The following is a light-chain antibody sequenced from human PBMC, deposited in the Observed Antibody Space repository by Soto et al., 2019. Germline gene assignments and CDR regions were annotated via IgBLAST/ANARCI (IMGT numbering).Light chain of an antibody. J-gene: IGLJ1*01. Sequence: QSALTQPASVSGSPGQSITISCTGTSSDVGGYNYVFWYQQHAGKAPKLMIYEVSNRPSGVSNRFSGSKSGNTASLTISGLQAEDEADYYCSSYTSSSTLYVFGTGTKVTVL. CDR3: SSYTSSSTLYV. CDR1: SSDVGGYNY. V-gene: IGLV2-14*01. CDR2: EVS.